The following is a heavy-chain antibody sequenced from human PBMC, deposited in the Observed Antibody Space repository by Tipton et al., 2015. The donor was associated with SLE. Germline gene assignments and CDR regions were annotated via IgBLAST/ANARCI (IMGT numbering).Heavy chain of an antibody. D-gene: IGHD3-22*01. Sequence: TLSLTCTVSGGSISSHYWSWIRQPPGKGLEWIGYIYYSGSTYYNPSLKSRVTISVDTSKNQFSLKLSSVTAADTAVYYCARVHRYDNRGRFDYWGQGTLVTVSS. CDR3: ARVHRYDNRGRFDY. J-gene: IGHJ4*02. V-gene: IGHV4-59*11. CDR1: GGSISSHY. CDR2: IYYSGST.